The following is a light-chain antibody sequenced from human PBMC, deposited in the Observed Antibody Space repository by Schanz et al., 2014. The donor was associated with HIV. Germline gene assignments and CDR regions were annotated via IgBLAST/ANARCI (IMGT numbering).Light chain of an antibody. CDR2: AAS. V-gene: IGKV1-12*01. J-gene: IGKJ1*01. CDR3: QQLDGYRT. Sequence: DIQMTQSPSSVSASVGDRVTITCRASQDISNWLAWYQQKPGKAPYLLISAASTLQSGVPSRFSGSGSGTEFTLTISRLQLEDFATYYCQQLDGYRTFGQGTKVEIK. CDR1: QDISNW.